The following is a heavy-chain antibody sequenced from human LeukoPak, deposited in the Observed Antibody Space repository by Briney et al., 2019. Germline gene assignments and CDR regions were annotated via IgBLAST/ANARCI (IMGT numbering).Heavy chain of an antibody. V-gene: IGHV1-2*02. CDR3: ARGYRSSAYIS. D-gene: IGHD6-13*01. Sequence: ASVKVSCKASGYIFTGYYIHWVRQAPGQGLEWMEWINPKSGDTNYAQKFQGRITMTRDTPISAAYMELSSLTSDDTAVYYCARGYRSSAYISWGQGTLVTVSS. J-gene: IGHJ5*02. CDR2: INPKSGDT. CDR1: GYIFTGYY.